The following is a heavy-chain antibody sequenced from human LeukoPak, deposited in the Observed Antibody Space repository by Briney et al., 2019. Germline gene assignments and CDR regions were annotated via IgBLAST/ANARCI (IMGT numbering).Heavy chain of an antibody. CDR3: ARAGYDILTGYYWGFDY. CDR1: GFTFSSYA. CDR2: ISSSSSTI. J-gene: IGHJ4*02. Sequence: PGGSLRLSCAASGFTFSSYAMHWVRQAPGKGLEWVSYISSSSSTIYYADSVKGRFTISRDNAKNSLYLQMNSLRAEDTAVYYCARAGYDILTGYYWGFDYWGQGTLVTVSS. D-gene: IGHD3-9*01. V-gene: IGHV3-48*01.